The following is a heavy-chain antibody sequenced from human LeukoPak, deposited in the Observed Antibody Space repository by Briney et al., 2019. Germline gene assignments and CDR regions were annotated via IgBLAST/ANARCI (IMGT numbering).Heavy chain of an antibody. CDR1: GYIFTDYY. D-gene: IGHD6-19*01. Sequence: ASVKVSCKASGYIFTDYYMHWVRQAPGQELGWMGWINPNSGGTNYAQKFQGRVTMTRDTSISTAYMELSRLRSDDTAVYYCASAGYSSGWYVYWGQGTLVTVSS. J-gene: IGHJ4*02. CDR3: ASAGYSSGWYVY. CDR2: INPNSGGT. V-gene: IGHV1-2*02.